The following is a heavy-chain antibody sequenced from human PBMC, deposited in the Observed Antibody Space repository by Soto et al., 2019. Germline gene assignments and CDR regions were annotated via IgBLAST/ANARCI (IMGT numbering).Heavy chain of an antibody. D-gene: IGHD3-10*01. V-gene: IGHV4-59*12. CDR2: INYSGST. J-gene: IGHJ5*02. CDR3: ARARTYYYGSGSYYWFDP. CDR1: GGSISSYY. Sequence: SETLSLTCTVSGGSISSYYWSWIRQPPGKGLEWIGEINYSGSTNYNPSLKSRVTISVDTSKNQFSLKLSSVTAADTAVYYCARARTYYYGSGSYYWFDPWGQGTLVTVSS.